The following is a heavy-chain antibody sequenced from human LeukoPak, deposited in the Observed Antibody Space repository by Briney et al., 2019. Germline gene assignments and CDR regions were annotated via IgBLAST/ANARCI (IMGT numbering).Heavy chain of an antibody. CDR2: INPRSGVT. CDR1: GYTFTGYY. J-gene: IGHJ4*02. Sequence: ASVKVSCKASGYTFTGYYIHWVRQAPGQGLEWMGWINPRSGVTNYAQKFQGGVTMTRDTSITTAYMELSSLRSDDTAAYYCARDVGEYCSSTNCYASHYWGQGTLVTVSS. D-gene: IGHD2-2*01. V-gene: IGHV1-2*02. CDR3: ARDVGEYCSSTNCYASHY.